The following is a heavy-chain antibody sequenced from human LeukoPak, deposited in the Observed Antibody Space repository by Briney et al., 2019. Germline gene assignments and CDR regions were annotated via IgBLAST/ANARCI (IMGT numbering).Heavy chain of an antibody. D-gene: IGHD2-15*01. Sequence: GGSLRLSCAASGFTFSSYGMHWVRQAPGKGLEWVAVIWYDRSNKYYADSVKGRFTISRDNSKNTLYLQMNSLRAEDTAVYYCARDSVSHCSGGSCYHGSYYYYGMDVWGQGTTVTVSS. CDR3: ARDSVSHCSGGSCYHGSYYYYGMDV. CDR2: IWYDRSNK. J-gene: IGHJ6*02. CDR1: GFTFSSYG. V-gene: IGHV3-33*01.